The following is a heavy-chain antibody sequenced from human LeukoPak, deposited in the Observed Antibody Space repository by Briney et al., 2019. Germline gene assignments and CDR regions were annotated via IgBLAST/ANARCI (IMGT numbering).Heavy chain of an antibody. CDR1: GYTFTGYY. J-gene: IGHJ4*02. D-gene: IGHD6-19*01. V-gene: IGHV1-2*02. CDR3: AQGRLVGEVYLDY. CDR2: INPNSGGT. Sequence: ASVKVSCKASGYTFTGYYMHWVRQAPGQGLEWMGWINPNSGGTNYAQKFQGRVTMTRDTSISTAYMELSRLRSDDTAVYYCAQGRLVGEVYLDYWGQGTLVTVSS.